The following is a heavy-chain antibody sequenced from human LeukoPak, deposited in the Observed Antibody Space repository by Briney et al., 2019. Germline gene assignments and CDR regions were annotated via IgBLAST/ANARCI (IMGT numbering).Heavy chain of an antibody. J-gene: IGHJ4*02. Sequence: ASVKVSCKASGYTFTSYYMHWVRQAPGQGLEWMGIINPSGGSTSYAQKFQGRVTMTRDMSTSTAYMELSSLRSEDTAVYYCARDYYDSSGYYLYYFDYWGQGTLVTVSS. V-gene: IGHV1-46*01. CDR1: GYTFTSYY. CDR3: ARDYYDSSGYYLYYFDY. D-gene: IGHD3-22*01. CDR2: INPSGGST.